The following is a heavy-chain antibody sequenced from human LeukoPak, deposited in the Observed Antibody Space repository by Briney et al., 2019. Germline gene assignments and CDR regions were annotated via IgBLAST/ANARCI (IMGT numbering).Heavy chain of an antibody. V-gene: IGHV3-21*01. J-gene: IGHJ3*02. D-gene: IGHD6-19*01. Sequence: PGGSLRLSCAASGFTFSSYSMNWVRQAPGKGLEWVSSISSSSSYIYYADSVKGRFTISRHNAKNSLYLQMNSLRAEDTAVYYCARQYSSGWYVDDDAFDIWGQGTMVTVSS. CDR1: GFTFSSYS. CDR2: ISSSSSYI. CDR3: ARQYSSGWYVDDDAFDI.